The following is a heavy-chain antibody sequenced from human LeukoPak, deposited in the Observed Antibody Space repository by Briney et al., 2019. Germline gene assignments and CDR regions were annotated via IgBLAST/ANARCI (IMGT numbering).Heavy chain of an antibody. CDR3: AKDRIVPYYDFWSGYYKAAIDAYYFDY. J-gene: IGHJ4*02. V-gene: IGHV3-7*03. CDR1: GFTFSSYW. Sequence: GGSLRLSCAASGFTFSSYWMSWVRQAPGKGLEWVAHIKQDGSEKYYVDSVKGRFTISRDNAKNSLYLQMNSLRAEDTALYYCAKDRIVPYYDFWSGYYKAAIDAYYFDYWGQGTLVTVSS. D-gene: IGHD3-3*01. CDR2: IKQDGSEK.